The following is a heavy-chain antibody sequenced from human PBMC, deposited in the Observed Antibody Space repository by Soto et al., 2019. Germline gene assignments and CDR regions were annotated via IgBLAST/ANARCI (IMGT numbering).Heavy chain of an antibody. V-gene: IGHV1-69*13. CDR3: ARPTATTIFGVVIEAYYYYGMDV. J-gene: IGHJ6*02. CDR1: GYTFTSYG. D-gene: IGHD3-3*01. Sequence: SVKVSCKASGYTFTSYGISWVRQAPGQGLEWMGGIIPIFGTANYAQKFQGRVTITADESTSTAYMELSSLRSEDTAVYYCARPTATTIFGVVIEAYYYYGMDVWGQGTTVTVSS. CDR2: IIPIFGTA.